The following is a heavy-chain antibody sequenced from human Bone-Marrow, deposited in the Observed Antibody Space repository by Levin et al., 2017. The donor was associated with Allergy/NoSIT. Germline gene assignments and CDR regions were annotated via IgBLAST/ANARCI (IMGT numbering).Heavy chain of an antibody. J-gene: IGHJ6*02. D-gene: IGHD6-13*01. CDR2: MNPNSGNT. V-gene: IGHV1-8*01. CDR3: ARDQEGIAAAGTGGMDV. CDR1: GYTFTSYD. Sequence: GESLKISCKASGYTFTSYDINWVRQATGQGLEWMGWMNPNSGNTGYAQKFQGRVTMTRNTSISTAYMELSSLRSEDTAVYYCARDQEGIAAAGTGGMDVWGQGTTVTVSS.